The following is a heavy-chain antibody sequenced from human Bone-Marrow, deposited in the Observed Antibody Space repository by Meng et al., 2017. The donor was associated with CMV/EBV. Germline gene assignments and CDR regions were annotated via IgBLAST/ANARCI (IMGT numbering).Heavy chain of an antibody. V-gene: IGHV1-2*02. CDR3: AQGYCSSTSCYTLYYYYYYGMDV. J-gene: IGHJ6*02. Sequence: ASVKVSCKPSGYTFTNYDINWVRQAPGQGLEWMGWINPNSGGTNYAQKFQGRVTMTRDTSISTAYMELSRLRSDDTAVYYCAQGYCSSTSCYTLYYYYYYGMDVWGQGTTVTVSS. CDR1: GYTFTNYD. CDR2: INPNSGGT. D-gene: IGHD2-2*02.